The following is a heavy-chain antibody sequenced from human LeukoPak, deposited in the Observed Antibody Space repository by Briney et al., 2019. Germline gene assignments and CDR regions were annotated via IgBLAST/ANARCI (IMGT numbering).Heavy chain of an antibody. J-gene: IGHJ4*02. D-gene: IGHD3-10*01. CDR3: ARDTTMVRGVEIDY. CDR1: GFTFSSYS. CDR2: ISSSSSYI. V-gene: IGHV3-21*01. Sequence: GGSLRLSCAASGFTFSSYSMNWVRQAPGKGLEWVSSISSSSSYIYYADSVKGRFTISRDNAKNSLYLQMNSLRAEDTAVYYCARDTTMVRGVEIDYWGQGTLVTVSS.